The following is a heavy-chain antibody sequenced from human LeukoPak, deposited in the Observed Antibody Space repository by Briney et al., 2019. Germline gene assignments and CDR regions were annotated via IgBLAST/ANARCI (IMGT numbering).Heavy chain of an antibody. Sequence: KPGGSLRLSCAASGFSFSIYSMNWVRQAPGKGLEWVSSVSSSSTSIYYADSLKGRFTISRDNAKNSLFLQVNSLRDEDTAVYYCARGPPCSSTSCYVTGAFDFWGQGTMLTVSS. CDR3: ARGPPCSSTSCYVTGAFDF. CDR2: VSSSSTSI. CDR1: GFSFSIYS. J-gene: IGHJ3*01. V-gene: IGHV3-21*01. D-gene: IGHD2-2*01.